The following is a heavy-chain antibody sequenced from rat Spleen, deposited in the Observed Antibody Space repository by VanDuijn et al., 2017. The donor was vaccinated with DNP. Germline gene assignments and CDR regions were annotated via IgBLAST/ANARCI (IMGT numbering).Heavy chain of an antibody. CDR2: INKDSSTT. CDR3: ARKSFKGWFFDF. J-gene: IGHJ1*01. Sequence: EVKLVESGGGLVQPRRSLKLSCGASGFNFNDYWMGWVRQAPGKGLEWIGEINKDSSTTNSSPSLRERFTISRDNAQNSLYLQMSKVGSDDTAIYYCARKSFKGWFFDFWGPGTMVTVSS. V-gene: IGHV4-2*01. D-gene: IGHD1-3*01. CDR1: GFNFNDYW.